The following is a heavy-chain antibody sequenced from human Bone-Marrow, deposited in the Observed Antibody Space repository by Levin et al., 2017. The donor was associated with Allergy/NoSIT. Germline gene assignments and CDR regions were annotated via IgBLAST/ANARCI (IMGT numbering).Heavy chain of an antibody. CDR3: ARRRIASHNLDS. J-gene: IGHJ4*02. Sequence: SQTLSLTCAVYGGSFSGYLWTWIRQSPGQGLEWIGEISHSGSTDYNPSLKSRLSMTIDTSESQFYLNLNSVTAADTAVYYCARRRIASHNLDSWGQGTLVTVSS. D-gene: IGHD5-24*01. CDR2: ISHSGST. CDR1: GGSFSGYL. V-gene: IGHV4-34*01.